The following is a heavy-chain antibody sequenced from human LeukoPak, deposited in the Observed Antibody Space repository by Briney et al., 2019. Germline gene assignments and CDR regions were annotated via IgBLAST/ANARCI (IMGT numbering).Heavy chain of an antibody. CDR1: GYTFTGYY. D-gene: IGHD4-23*01. Sequence: GASVTVSFKASGYTFTGYYMHWVRQAPGQGLEWMGLINPSGGSTSYAQKFQGRVTMTRDMSTSTDYMELSSLRYEDTAVYYCARDNSVEDTAWWFDPWGQGTLVTVSS. J-gene: IGHJ5*02. V-gene: IGHV1-46*01. CDR3: ARDNSVEDTAWWFDP. CDR2: INPSGGST.